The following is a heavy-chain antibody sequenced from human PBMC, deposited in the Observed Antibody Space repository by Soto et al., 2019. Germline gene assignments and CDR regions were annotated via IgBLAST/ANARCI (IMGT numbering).Heavy chain of an antibody. CDR2: ISGSGAST. J-gene: IGHJ4*02. Sequence: SLRVSCSASGFTFGSYAMNLVLQTPFKVLEFFSTISGSGASTHYADSVKGRFTISRDNSKNTLYLQMNSLRAEDTALYYCAKASYDILTGYSPDYWGQGTLVTVSS. CDR1: GFTFGSYA. D-gene: IGHD3-9*01. V-gene: IGHV3-23*01. CDR3: AKASYDILTGYSPDY.